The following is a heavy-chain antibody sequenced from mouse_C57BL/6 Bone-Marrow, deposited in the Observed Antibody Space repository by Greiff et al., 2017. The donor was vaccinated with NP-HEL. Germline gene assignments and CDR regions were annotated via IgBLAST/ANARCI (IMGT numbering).Heavy chain of an antibody. Sequence: EVQRVESGGGLVKPGGSLKLSCAASGFTFSSYAMSWVRQTPEKRLEWVATISDGGSYTYYPDNVKGRFTISRDNAKNNLYLQMSHLKSEDTAMYYCARDGRITTVVATEAMDYWGQGTSVTVSS. V-gene: IGHV5-4*01. CDR3: ARDGRITTVVATEAMDY. CDR2: ISDGGSYT. D-gene: IGHD1-1*01. J-gene: IGHJ4*01. CDR1: GFTFSSYA.